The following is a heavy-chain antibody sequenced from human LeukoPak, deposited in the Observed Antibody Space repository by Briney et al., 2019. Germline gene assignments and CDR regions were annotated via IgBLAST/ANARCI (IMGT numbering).Heavy chain of an antibody. V-gene: IGHV5-51*01. CDR1: GYSFTSYW. J-gene: IGHJ5*02. CDR3: ARHRGSGWSGGGVWFDP. CDR2: IHPGDSDT. Sequence: GESLKISCKGSGYSFTSYWIGWVRQMPGKGLEWMGIIHPGDSDTRYSPSFQGQVTISADKSISTAYLQWSSLKASDTAMYYCARHRGSGWSGGGVWFDPWGQGTLVTVSS. D-gene: IGHD6-19*01.